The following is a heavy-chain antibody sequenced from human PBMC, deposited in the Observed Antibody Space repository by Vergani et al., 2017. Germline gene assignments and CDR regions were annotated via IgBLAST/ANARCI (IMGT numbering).Heavy chain of an antibody. CDR1: GFTFSSYS. Sequence: EVQLVESGGGLVKPGGSLRLSCAASGFTFSSYSMNWVRQAPGKGLEWVSSISSSSSYIYYADSVKGRFTISRDNAKNSLYLQMNSLRAEDTAVYYCARVRGGSKGSAFEIWGQGTMVTVSS. V-gene: IGHV3-21*01. D-gene: IGHD1-26*01. J-gene: IGHJ3*02. CDR2: ISSSSSYI. CDR3: ARVRGGSKGSAFEI.